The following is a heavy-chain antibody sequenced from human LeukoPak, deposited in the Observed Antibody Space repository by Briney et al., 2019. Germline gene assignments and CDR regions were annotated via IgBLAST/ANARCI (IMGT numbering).Heavy chain of an antibody. CDR3: ATSGGLFTIFAAFDY. D-gene: IGHD3-3*01. CDR2: ISGSGGST. J-gene: IGHJ4*02. CDR1: GFTFSSYA. V-gene: IGHV3-23*01. Sequence: GGSLRLSCAASGFTFSSYAMSWVRQAPGQGLEWVSAISGSGGSTYYADSVKGRFTISRDNSKNTLYLQMNSLRAEDTAVYYCATSGGLFTIFAAFDYWGQGTLVTVSS.